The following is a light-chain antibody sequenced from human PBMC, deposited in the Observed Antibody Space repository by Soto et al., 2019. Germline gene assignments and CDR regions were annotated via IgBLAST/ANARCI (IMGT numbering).Light chain of an antibody. CDR2: KAS. CDR1: QSCGTS. CDR3: EQYRSYWT. Sequence: DIQMTQSPSTLSASVGDRVTISCRASQSCGTSLAWYQQRPGKAPYLLIYKASNLESGVSSRFSGNGSGTEFTLSISIVQPGDFSTYYCEQYRSYWTFGQGNKVEIK. V-gene: IGKV1-5*03. J-gene: IGKJ1*01.